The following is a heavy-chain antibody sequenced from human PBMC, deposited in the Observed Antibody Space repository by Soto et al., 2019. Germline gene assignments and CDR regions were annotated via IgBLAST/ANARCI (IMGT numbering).Heavy chain of an antibody. J-gene: IGHJ4*02. CDR2: IIPILGIA. D-gene: IGHD2-15*01. Sequence: QVQLVQSGAVVKKPGSSVKVSCKASGGTFSSYTISWVRQAPGQGLEWMGRIIPILGIANYAQKFQGRVTITADKSTSTAYMELSSLRSEDTAVYYCARQPCSGGSCYFDYWGQGTLVTVSS. CDR3: ARQPCSGGSCYFDY. V-gene: IGHV1-69*02. CDR1: GGTFSSYT.